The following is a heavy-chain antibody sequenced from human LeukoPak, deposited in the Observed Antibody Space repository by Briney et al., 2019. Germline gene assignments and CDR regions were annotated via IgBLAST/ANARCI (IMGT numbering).Heavy chain of an antibody. V-gene: IGHV4-59*01. Sequence: SETLSLTCTVSGGSISSYYWSWIRQPPGKGLEWLGYIYYSGSTNYNPSLKSRVTISVDTSKNQFSLKLSSVTAADTAVYYCARGAVAAPNFDYWGQGTLVTVSS. CDR3: ARGAVAAPNFDY. CDR1: GGSISSYY. CDR2: IYYSGST. J-gene: IGHJ4*02. D-gene: IGHD6-19*01.